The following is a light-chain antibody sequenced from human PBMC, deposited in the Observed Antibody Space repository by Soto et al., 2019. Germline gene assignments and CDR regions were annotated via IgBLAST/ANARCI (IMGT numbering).Light chain of an antibody. CDR3: QQYDSTPQT. CDR1: QSVNSNY. V-gene: IGKV3-20*01. Sequence: EIVLTQSPDTLSLSPGDRATLSCRASQSVNSNYLAWYQRKPGQATRLLIYGASNRATDIPYRFSASGSGRDFTLTITRVEAEDFAVYSCQQYDSTPQTCGQGTKVEVK. J-gene: IGKJ1*01. CDR2: GAS.